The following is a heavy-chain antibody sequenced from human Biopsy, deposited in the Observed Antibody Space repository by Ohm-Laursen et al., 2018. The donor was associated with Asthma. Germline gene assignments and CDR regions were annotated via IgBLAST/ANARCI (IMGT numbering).Heavy chain of an antibody. Sequence: SLRLSCAASGFAFDSYAMYWVRQAPGKGLEWVSSISWNSGNIDYAVSVEGRFTISRDNAKNSLYLQMQSLRPEDTAFYYCAKSADYYDSTDYLDFWGRGTLVTVSS. CDR3: AKSADYYDSTDYLDF. CDR2: ISWNSGNI. CDR1: GFAFDSYA. D-gene: IGHD3-22*01. V-gene: IGHV3-9*01. J-gene: IGHJ4*01.